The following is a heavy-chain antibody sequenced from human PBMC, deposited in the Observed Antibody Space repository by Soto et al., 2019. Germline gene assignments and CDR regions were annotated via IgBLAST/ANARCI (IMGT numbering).Heavy chain of an antibody. CDR1: GGSFSGYY. CDR2: INHSGST. Sequence: LSLTCAVYGGSFSGYYWSWIRQPPGKGLEWIGEINHSGSTNYNPSLKSRVTISVDTSKNQFSLKLSSVTAADTAVYYCARGLRVAAVIYMGYYYYGMDVWGQGTTVTVSS. V-gene: IGHV4-34*01. J-gene: IGHJ6*02. CDR3: ARGLRVAAVIYMGYYYYGMDV. D-gene: IGHD6-13*01.